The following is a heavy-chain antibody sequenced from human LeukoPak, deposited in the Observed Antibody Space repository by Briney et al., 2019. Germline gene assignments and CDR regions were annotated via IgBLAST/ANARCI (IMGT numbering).Heavy chain of an antibody. Sequence: ASVKVSCKASGYTFTSYDINWVRQATGQGLEWMGWMNPNSGNTGYAQKFRGRVTITRNTSISAAYMELSSLRSEDTAVYYCARGDSSGYYYFDYWGQGTLVTVSS. CDR3: ARGDSSGYYYFDY. J-gene: IGHJ4*02. CDR1: GYTFTSYD. D-gene: IGHD3-22*01. CDR2: MNPNSGNT. V-gene: IGHV1-8*03.